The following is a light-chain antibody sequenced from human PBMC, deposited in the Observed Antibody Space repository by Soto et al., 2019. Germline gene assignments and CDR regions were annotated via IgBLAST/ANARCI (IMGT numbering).Light chain of an antibody. CDR3: QQDNNWPPIT. Sequence: EIVMTQSPATLSVSPGERATLSCRASQSVSGNLAGYQQKPGQAPRLLIYGASTRATGIPARFSGSGSGTEFTLTISSLQSEDFAVYYCQQDNNWPPITFGQGTRLEIK. CDR1: QSVSGN. J-gene: IGKJ5*01. V-gene: IGKV3-15*01. CDR2: GAS.